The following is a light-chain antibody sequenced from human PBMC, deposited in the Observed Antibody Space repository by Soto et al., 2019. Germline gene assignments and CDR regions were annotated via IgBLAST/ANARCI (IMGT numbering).Light chain of an antibody. V-gene: IGKV3D-15*01. CDR3: QQYNNWPKT. CDR1: QSLSSN. Sequence: EIMVTQSPATLSVSPGERATLSCRASQSLSSNLAWYQQKPGQAPRLLIYGESSRATGIPDRFSGSGSGTEFTLTISSLQSEDFAVYYCQQYNNWPKTFGQGTKVDIK. J-gene: IGKJ2*01. CDR2: GES.